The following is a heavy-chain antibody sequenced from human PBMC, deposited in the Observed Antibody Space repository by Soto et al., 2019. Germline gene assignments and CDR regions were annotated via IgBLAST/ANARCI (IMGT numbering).Heavy chain of an antibody. Sequence: PGGSLRLSCAASGFTFGDYAMHWVRQAPGKGLEWVSAISSSGGSIYYADSVKGRFTISRDNSKNTLYLQMNSLRAEDTAVYYCAKVWDSNSPYYFDYWGQGTLVTVSS. V-gene: IGHV3-23*01. D-gene: IGHD4-4*01. CDR1: GFTFGDYA. CDR3: AKVWDSNSPYYFDY. J-gene: IGHJ4*02. CDR2: ISSSGGSI.